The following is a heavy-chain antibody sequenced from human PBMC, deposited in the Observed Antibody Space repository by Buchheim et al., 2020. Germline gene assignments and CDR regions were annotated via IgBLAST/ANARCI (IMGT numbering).Heavy chain of an antibody. D-gene: IGHD5-18*01. CDR3: AHELEDTAMVA. J-gene: IGHJ4*02. V-gene: IGHV2-5*02. Sequence: QITLKESGPTLVKPTQTLTLTCTFSGFSLSTSGVGVGWIRQPPGKALEWLALIYWDDDKRYSPSLKRRLIITKDTSNTQVVLTMTNTDPVDTATYYCAHELEDTAMVAWGQGTL. CDR1: GFSLSTSGVG. CDR2: IYWDDDK.